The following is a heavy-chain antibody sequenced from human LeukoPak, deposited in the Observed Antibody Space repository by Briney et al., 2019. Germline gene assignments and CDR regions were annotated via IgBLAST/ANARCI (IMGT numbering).Heavy chain of an antibody. Sequence: GGSLRLSCAASGFTFSSYEMNWVRQAPGKGLEWVSYISSSGSTIYYADSVKGRFTISRDNAKNSLYLQMNSLGAEDTAVYYCARVGYYDSSGYYYLTIDYWGQGTLVTVSS. CDR1: GFTFSSYE. CDR3: ARVGYYDSSGYYYLTIDY. D-gene: IGHD3-22*01. J-gene: IGHJ4*02. V-gene: IGHV3-48*03. CDR2: ISSSGSTI.